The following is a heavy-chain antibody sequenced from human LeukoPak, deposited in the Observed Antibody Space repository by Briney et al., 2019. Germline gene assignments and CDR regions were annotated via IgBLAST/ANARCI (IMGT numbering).Heavy chain of an antibody. J-gene: IGHJ4*02. CDR1: GFSYSSYW. D-gene: IGHD1-26*01. CDR3: ARRSSGSPPYYFDS. V-gene: IGHV3-74*01. CDR2: INSDGSTT. Sequence: GGSLRLSCAASGFSYSSYWMHWVRQAPGKGLVWVARINSDGSTTNYADYVKGRFTISRDNAKNTLYLQMNSLRAEDTAVYYCARRSSGSPPYYFDSWGQGTLVTVSS.